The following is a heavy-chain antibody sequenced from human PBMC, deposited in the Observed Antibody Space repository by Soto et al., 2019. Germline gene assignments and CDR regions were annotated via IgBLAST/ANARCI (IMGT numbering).Heavy chain of an antibody. CDR1: GYTFTSYA. D-gene: IGHD6-19*01. V-gene: IGHV1-3*01. J-gene: IGHJ4*02. Sequence: QVQLVQSGAEVKKPGASVKVSCKASGYTFTSYAIHWVRQAPGQRLEWMGWINAGNGNTKYSQKFQDRVTITRDTSASTAYIELSSLRSKDTPVYYCAIHLGGWPDYWGQGTLVTVSS. CDR3: AIHLGGWPDY. CDR2: INAGNGNT.